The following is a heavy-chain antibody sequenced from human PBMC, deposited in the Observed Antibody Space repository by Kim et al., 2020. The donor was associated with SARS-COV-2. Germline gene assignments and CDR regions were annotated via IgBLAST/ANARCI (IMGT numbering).Heavy chain of an antibody. CDR1: GFTFDDYA. CDR3: AKDMRDIVVVPAATGRGYGMDV. Sequence: GGSLRLSCAASGFTFDDYAMHWVRQAPGKGLEWVSLISWDGGSTYYADSVKGRFTISRDNSKNSLYLQMNSLRAEDTALYYCAKDMRDIVVVPAATGRGYGMDVWGQGTTVTVSS. J-gene: IGHJ6*02. V-gene: IGHV3-43D*03. D-gene: IGHD2-2*01. CDR2: ISWDGGST.